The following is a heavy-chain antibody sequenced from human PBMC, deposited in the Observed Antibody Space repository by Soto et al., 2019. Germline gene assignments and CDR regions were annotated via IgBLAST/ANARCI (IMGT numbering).Heavy chain of an antibody. Sequence: QVQLVQSGAEVKKPGSSVKVSCKASGGTFSSYAISWVRQAPGHGLEWMGGIIPIFGTANYAQKFQGRVTITADESTSTAYMELSSLRSEDTAVYYCARQKGHDILTGYPEYYFDYWGQGTLVTVSS. CDR2: IIPIFGTA. J-gene: IGHJ4*02. V-gene: IGHV1-69*01. CDR1: GGTFSSYA. CDR3: ARQKGHDILTGYPEYYFDY. D-gene: IGHD3-9*01.